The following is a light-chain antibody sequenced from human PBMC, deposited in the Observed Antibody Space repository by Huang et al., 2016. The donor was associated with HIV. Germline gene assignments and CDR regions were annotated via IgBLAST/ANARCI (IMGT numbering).Light chain of an antibody. CDR1: QGISSA. CDR2: DAS. J-gene: IGKJ2*01. Sequence: AIQLTQSPSSLSASVGDGVTITCRASQGISSALAWFQQKPGKPPKLLIYDASSLESGVPSRFSCSGSGTDFTLTISSLQPEDFATYYCQQFNNYPPTFGQGTKLEIK. CDR3: QQFNNYPPT. V-gene: IGKV1D-13*01.